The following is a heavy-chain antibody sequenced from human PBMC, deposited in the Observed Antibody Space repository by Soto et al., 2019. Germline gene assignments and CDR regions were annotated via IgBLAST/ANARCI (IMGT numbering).Heavy chain of an antibody. D-gene: IGHD6-13*01. V-gene: IGHV4-59*08. CDR2: IYYSGST. CDR3: ARHYIAAAGTSLNNWFDP. J-gene: IGHJ5*02. Sequence: SETLSLTCTVSGGSISSYYWSWIRQPPGKGLEWIGYIYYSGSTNYNPSLKSRVTTSVDTSKNQFSLKLSSVIAADTAVYYCARHYIAAAGTSLNNWFDPWGQGTLVTVSS. CDR1: GGSISSYY.